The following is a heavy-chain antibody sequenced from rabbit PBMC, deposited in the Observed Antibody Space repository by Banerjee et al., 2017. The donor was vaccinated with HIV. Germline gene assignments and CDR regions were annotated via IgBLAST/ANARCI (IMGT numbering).Heavy chain of an antibody. Sequence: QSLEESGGGLVQPEGSLALTCKASGFTISSSDYMCWVRQAPGKGLEWIACINGGVSGSTYYASWAKGRFTISKTSSTTVTLQMTSLTAAGTATYFCARDVAGSTNLWGQGTLVTVS. V-gene: IGHV1S40*01. CDR3: ARDVAGSTNL. D-gene: IGHD4-2*01. CDR2: INGGVSGST. J-gene: IGHJ4*01. CDR1: GFTISSSDY.